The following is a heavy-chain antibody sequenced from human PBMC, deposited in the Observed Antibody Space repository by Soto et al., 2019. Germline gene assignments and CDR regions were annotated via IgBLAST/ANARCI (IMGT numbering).Heavy chain of an antibody. CDR3: ARTYCSAGDCYPGNKWFDP. J-gene: IGHJ5*02. D-gene: IGHD2-15*01. V-gene: IGHV4-59*01. CDR1: GASINSYY. CDR2: AYYTGST. Sequence: PSETLSLTCTVSGASINSYYWSWIRQAPGKGLEWVGFAYYTGSTNYNPFLKSRITMSVDTSRSQVSLKLNSVTAADTAVYYCARTYCSAGDCYPGNKWFDPWGQGILVTVSS.